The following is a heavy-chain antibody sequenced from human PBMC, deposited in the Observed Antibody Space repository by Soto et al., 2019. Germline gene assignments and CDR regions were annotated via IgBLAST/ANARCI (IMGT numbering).Heavy chain of an antibody. D-gene: IGHD4-17*01. CDR2: MNPNSGKT. V-gene: IGHV1-8*01. CDR3: ASTLYGDNVDY. CDR1: GYTFTSYD. J-gene: IGHJ4*02. Sequence: VQLVQSGAEVKKTGASVKVSCKASGYTFTSYDINWVPQATGQGLEWMGWMNPNSGKTGYAQKFQGRVTMTRNTSISTAYMELSSLSSEDTAVYYCASTLYGDNVDYWGQGTLVTVSS.